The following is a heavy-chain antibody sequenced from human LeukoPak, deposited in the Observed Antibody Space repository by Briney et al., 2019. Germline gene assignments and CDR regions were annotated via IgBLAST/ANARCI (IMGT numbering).Heavy chain of an antibody. Sequence: PSEALSLTCTVSAASISSSSYDWGWIRRPPGKGREWIGRIYYSGSTYYNPSLKSRVTISVDTSKNQFSLKLSSVTAADTAVYYCARPNTYYDFRGHWGQGTLVTGSS. CDR2: IYYSGST. CDR3: ARPNTYYDFRGH. J-gene: IGHJ4*02. CDR1: AASISSSSYD. D-gene: IGHD3-3*01. V-gene: IGHV4-39*01.